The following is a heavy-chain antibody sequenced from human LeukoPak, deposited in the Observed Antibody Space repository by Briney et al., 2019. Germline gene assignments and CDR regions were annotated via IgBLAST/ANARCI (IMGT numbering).Heavy chain of an antibody. V-gene: IGHV1-24*01. Sequence: GASVKVSCTVSGYTLTELSMHWVRQAPGKGLEWMGGFDPEDGETIYAQKFQGRVTMTEDTSTDTAYMELSSLRSEDTAVYYCATGGDSSGYYPNWFDPWGQGTLVTVSS. D-gene: IGHD3-22*01. J-gene: IGHJ5*02. CDR2: FDPEDGET. CDR1: GYTLTELS. CDR3: ATGGDSSGYYPNWFDP.